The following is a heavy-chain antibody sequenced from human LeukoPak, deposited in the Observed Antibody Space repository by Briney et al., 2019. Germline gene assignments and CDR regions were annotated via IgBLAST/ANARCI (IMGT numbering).Heavy chain of an antibody. CDR2: ISSSSSTI. CDR1: GFTFNSYS. V-gene: IGHV3-48*04. Sequence: GGSLRLSCAASGFTFNSYSMNWVRQAPGKGLEWVSYISSSSSTIYYADSVKGRFTISRDNAKNSPYLQMNSLRAEDTAVYYCARGGYYYYYMDVWGKGTTVTVSS. J-gene: IGHJ6*03. CDR3: ARGGYYYYYMDV.